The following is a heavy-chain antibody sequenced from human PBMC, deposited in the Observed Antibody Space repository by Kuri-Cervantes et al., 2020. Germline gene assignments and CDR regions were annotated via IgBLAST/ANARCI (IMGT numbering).Heavy chain of an antibody. V-gene: IGHV3-72*01. CDR2: IRNKVRSYTT. J-gene: IGHJ4*02. D-gene: IGHD4-17*01. CDR1: GFTFSDHY. Sequence: GESLKISCAASGFTFSDHYMDWVRQAPGKGLEWVGRIRNKVRSYTTEYAASVKGRFTISRDDSRDSLYLQMNSLKTEDTAVYYCARARIYGDYVFDYWGQGTLVTVSS. CDR3: ARARIYGDYVFDY.